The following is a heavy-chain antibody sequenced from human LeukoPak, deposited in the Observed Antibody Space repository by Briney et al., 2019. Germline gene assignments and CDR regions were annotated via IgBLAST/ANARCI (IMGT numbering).Heavy chain of an antibody. D-gene: IGHD2-2*01. V-gene: IGHV1-2*02. CDR3: AKGGTIVEIPAGREGYYYYGMDV. J-gene: IGHJ6*02. Sequence: ASVKVSCKASGYTFTGYYIHWVRQAPGQGLEWMGWINPNSGDTNSSQKFQGRVSMTRETSIKTAYVELSRLRSDDTAVYYCAKGGTIVEIPAGREGYYYYGMDVWGQGTTVTVSS. CDR2: INPNSGDT. CDR1: GYTFTGYY.